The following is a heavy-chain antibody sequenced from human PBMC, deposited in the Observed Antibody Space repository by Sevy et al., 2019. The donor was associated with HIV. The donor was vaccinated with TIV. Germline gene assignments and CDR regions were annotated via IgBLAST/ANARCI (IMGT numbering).Heavy chain of an antibody. CDR1: GFTFSSYW. CDR2: IKEDGSVK. D-gene: IGHD6-13*01. CDR3: VRAIGAAGSY. V-gene: IGHV3-7*01. J-gene: IGHJ4*02. Sequence: GESLKISCEASGFTFSSYWMSWVRQDPGKGLEWVANIKEDGSVKYYVDSVKGRFTISRDNAKNSVYLQMNSLRAEDTALYYCVRAIGAAGSYWGQGTLVTVSS.